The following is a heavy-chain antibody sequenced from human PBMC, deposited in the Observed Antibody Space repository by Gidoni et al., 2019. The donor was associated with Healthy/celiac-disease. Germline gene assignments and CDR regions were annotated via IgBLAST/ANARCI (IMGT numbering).Heavy chain of an antibody. CDR2: INHSGST. Sequence: QVQLQQWGAGLLKPSETLSLTCAVYGGSFRGYYWSGLRQPPGKGLEWIGEINHSGSTNYNPSRKSRVTISVDTSKNQFSLKLSSVTAADTAVYYCARGQSSSWPNYFDYWGQGTLVTVSS. V-gene: IGHV4-34*01. CDR3: ARGQSSSWPNYFDY. CDR1: GGSFRGYY. J-gene: IGHJ4*02. D-gene: IGHD6-13*01.